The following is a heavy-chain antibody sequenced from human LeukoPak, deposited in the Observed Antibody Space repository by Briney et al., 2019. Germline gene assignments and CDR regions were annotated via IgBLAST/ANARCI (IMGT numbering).Heavy chain of an antibody. CDR2: IYSGGST. CDR1: GGSISSSSYY. J-gene: IGHJ3*02. D-gene: IGHD5-12*01. Sequence: SETLSLTCTVSGGSISSSSYYWDWIRQSPGKGLEWIGNIYSGGSTYFTPSLKSRVTISVDTSKNQFSLKLSSVTAADTAIYFCARHSRSGSGGYENAFDIWGQGTMVTVSS. CDR3: ARHSRSGSGGYENAFDI. V-gene: IGHV4-39*01.